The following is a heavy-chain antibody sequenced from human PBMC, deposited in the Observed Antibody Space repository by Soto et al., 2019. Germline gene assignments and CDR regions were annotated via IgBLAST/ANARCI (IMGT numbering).Heavy chain of an antibody. D-gene: IGHD3-3*01. CDR1: GYTFTSYY. J-gene: IGHJ6*02. CDR3: ARPLSEITIFGVVPPYYYYGMDV. Sequence: GASVKVSCKASGYTFTSYYMHWVRQAPGQGLEWMGIINPSGGSTSYAQKFQGRVTMTRDTSTSTVYMELSSLRSEDTAVYYCARPLSEITIFGVVPPYYYYGMDVWGQGTTVTVSS. CDR2: INPSGGST. V-gene: IGHV1-46*01.